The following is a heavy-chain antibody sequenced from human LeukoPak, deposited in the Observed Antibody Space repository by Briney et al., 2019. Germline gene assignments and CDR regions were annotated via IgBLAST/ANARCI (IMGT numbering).Heavy chain of an antibody. D-gene: IGHD6-6*01. CDR1: GGTFSSYA. J-gene: IGHJ4*02. Sequence: SVKVSCKASGGTFSSYAISWVRQAPGQGLEWMGGIIPIFGTANYAQKFQGRVTITADESTSTAYMELSSLRSEDTAVYYCARGGSSSFHLFDYWGQGTLVTVSS. V-gene: IGHV1-69*01. CDR3: ARGGSSSFHLFDY. CDR2: IIPIFGTA.